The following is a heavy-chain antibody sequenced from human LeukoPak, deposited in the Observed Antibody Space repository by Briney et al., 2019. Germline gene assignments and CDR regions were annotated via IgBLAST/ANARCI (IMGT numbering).Heavy chain of an antibody. J-gene: IGHJ4*02. Sequence: SETLSLTCTVSGGSISSYYWSWTRQPPGKGLEWIGYIYYSGSTNYNPSLKSRVTISVDTSKNQFSLKLSSVTAADTAVYYCASEGIAAAGLFDYWGQGTLVTVSS. D-gene: IGHD6-13*01. V-gene: IGHV4-59*08. CDR1: GGSISSYY. CDR2: IYYSGST. CDR3: ASEGIAAAGLFDY.